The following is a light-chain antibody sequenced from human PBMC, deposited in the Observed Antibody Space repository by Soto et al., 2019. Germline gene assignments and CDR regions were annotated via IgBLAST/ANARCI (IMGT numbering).Light chain of an antibody. CDR1: QSLLHSNGYKY. CDR2: LGS. CDR3: VQALQTPRT. J-gene: IGKJ1*01. Sequence: DIVMTQSPLSLPVTPGEPASISCRSSQSLLHSNGYKYLDWYLQKPGQSPQLLIYLGSNRASGVPDRFSGSGSGTDFTLKISRVEAEDVGIYYCVQALQTPRTFGQGTKVEIK. V-gene: IGKV2-28*01.